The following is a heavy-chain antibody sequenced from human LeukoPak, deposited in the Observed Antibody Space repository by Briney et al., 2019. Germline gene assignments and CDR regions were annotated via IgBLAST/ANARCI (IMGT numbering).Heavy chain of an antibody. CDR2: ISAYNGST. CDR1: GYTFTGYY. Sequence: GASVKVSCKASGYTFTGYYMHWVRQAPGQGLEWMGWISAYNGSTNYAQKLQGRVTMTTDASTSTAYMELRSLRSDDTAVYYCARESPFHYSSGWYADYWGQGTLVTVSS. J-gene: IGHJ4*02. D-gene: IGHD6-19*01. V-gene: IGHV1-18*04. CDR3: ARESPFHYSSGWYADY.